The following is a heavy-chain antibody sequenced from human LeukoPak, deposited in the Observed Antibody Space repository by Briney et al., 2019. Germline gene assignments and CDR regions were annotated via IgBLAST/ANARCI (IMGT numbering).Heavy chain of an antibody. CDR3: ARSEDTGMATGDAFDI. V-gene: IGHV1-46*01. D-gene: IGHD5-18*01. CDR2: INPSGGST. Sequence: GASVKVSCKASGYTFTSSYMHWVRQAPGQGLEWMGIINPSGGSTSYAQKFQGRVTMTRDTSTSTVYMELSSLRSEDTAVYYCARSEDTGMATGDAFDIWGQGTMVTVSS. CDR1: GYTFTSSY. J-gene: IGHJ3*02.